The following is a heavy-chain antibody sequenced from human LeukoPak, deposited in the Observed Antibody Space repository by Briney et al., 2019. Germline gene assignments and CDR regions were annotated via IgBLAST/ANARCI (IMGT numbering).Heavy chain of an antibody. V-gene: IGHV3-7*03. CDR2: IKHDGSEK. J-gene: IGHJ4*02. D-gene: IGHD3-22*01. CDR1: GFTFSRHW. Sequence: GGSLRLSCAASGFTFSRHWMTWVRQAPGKGLEWVANIKHDGSEKNYVDSVKGRFTISRDNAKNSLYLQMNSLRAEDTAVHYCATPLDYYDRSDSHQGGDWGQGTLVTVSS. CDR3: ATPLDYYDRSDSHQGGD.